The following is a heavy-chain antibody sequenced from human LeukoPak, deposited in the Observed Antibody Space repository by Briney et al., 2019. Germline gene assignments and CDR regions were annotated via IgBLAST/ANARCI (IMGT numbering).Heavy chain of an antibody. V-gene: IGHV4-4*07. CDR3: ARAPGDIVVVPAASNAFDI. J-gene: IGHJ3*02. Sequence: SETLSLTCTVSGGSISSYYWSWIRQPAGKGLEWIGRIYTSGSTNYNPSLKSRVTISVDTSKNQFSLKLSSVTAADTAVYYCARAPGDIVVVPAASNAFDIWGQGTMVTVSS. CDR1: GGSISSYY. D-gene: IGHD2-2*01. CDR2: IYTSGST.